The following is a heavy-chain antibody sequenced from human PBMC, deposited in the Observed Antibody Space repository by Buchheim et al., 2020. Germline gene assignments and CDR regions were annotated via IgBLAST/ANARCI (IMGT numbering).Heavy chain of an antibody. Sequence: EVQLVESGGGLVKPGGSLRLSCAASGFTFRNAWMSWVRQAPGKGLEWVGRIKSKTDGGTTDYAAPVKGRFTISRDDSKNTLYLQMNSLKTEDTAVYYCTTVRLEQWLVLAGYGMDVWGQGTT. D-gene: IGHD6-19*01. CDR1: GFTFRNAW. CDR2: IKSKTDGGTT. CDR3: TTVRLEQWLVLAGYGMDV. J-gene: IGHJ6*02. V-gene: IGHV3-15*01.